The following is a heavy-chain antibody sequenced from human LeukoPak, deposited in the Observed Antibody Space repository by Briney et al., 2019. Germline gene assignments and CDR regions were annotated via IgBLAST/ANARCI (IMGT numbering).Heavy chain of an antibody. CDR2: INPNSGGT. J-gene: IGHJ4*02. CDR1: GYTFTGYY. CDR3: ARGELLESSCYSY. V-gene: IGHV1-2*02. Sequence: ASVKVSCKASGYTFTGYYMHWVRQAPGQGLEWMGWINPNSGGTNYAQKFQGRVTMTRDTSISTAYMELSRLRSGDTAVYYCARGELLESSCYSYWGQGTLVTVSS. D-gene: IGHD2-15*01.